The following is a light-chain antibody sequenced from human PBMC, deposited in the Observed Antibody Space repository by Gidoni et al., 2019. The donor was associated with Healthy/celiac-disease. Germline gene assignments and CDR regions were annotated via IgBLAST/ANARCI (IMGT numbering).Light chain of an antibody. CDR1: QSVSSN. J-gene: IGKJ4*01. Sequence: IVVTPFPATLSVAPGERATLSCRASQSVSSNLAWYQQKPGQAPRLLIYGASTRATGIPARFSGSGSGTEFTLTISSLQSEDFAVYYCQQYNNWPPLTFGGGTKVEIK. V-gene: IGKV3-15*01. CDR2: GAS. CDR3: QQYNNWPPLT.